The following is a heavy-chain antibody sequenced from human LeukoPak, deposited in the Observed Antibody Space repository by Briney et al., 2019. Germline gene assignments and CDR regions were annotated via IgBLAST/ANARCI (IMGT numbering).Heavy chain of an antibody. CDR2: IRSQAYGGTT. V-gene: IGHV3-49*04. D-gene: IGHD5-18*01. CDR1: GFSFADSA. J-gene: IGHJ5*02. Sequence: GGSLRLSCATSGFSFADSAMSWVRQAPGKGLEWVSYIRSQAYGGTTEYAASVKGRFTISRDDSKSIAYLQMTSLEIEDTAVYYCTRDAPAPVDKATRGWFDPWGQGTLVIVSS. CDR3: TRDAPAPVDKATRGWFDP.